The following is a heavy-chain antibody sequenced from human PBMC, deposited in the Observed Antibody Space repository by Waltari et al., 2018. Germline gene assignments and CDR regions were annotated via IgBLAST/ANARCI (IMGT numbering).Heavy chain of an antibody. CDR1: GYTFTSYY. CDR3: ARVSGSYGRGHYYFDY. V-gene: IGHV1-46*01. Sequence: QVQLVQSGAEVKKPGASVKVSCKASGYTFTSYYMHWVRQAPGQGLEWMGIINPSGGSTSYAQKFQGRVTMTRDTSTSTVYMELSSLRSEDTAVYYCARVSGSYGRGHYYFDYWGQGTLVTVSS. J-gene: IGHJ4*02. D-gene: IGHD3-16*01. CDR2: INPSGGST.